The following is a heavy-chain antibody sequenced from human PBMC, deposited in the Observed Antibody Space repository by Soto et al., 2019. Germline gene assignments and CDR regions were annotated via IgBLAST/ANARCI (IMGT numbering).Heavy chain of an antibody. CDR2: IGSAHDP. CDR3: ARAYLGRLPRRADYYYALDV. CDR1: GFTFSTYD. Sequence: GGLRLSCAASGFTFSTYDMHWVRQVPGKGLEWVSAIGSAHDPYYLGSVKGRFSISRENAKNSLYLQMNSLTTGDTAVYYCARAYLGRLPRRADYYYALDVWGQGTTVTVSS. D-gene: IGHD1-26*01. J-gene: IGHJ6*02. V-gene: IGHV3-13*05.